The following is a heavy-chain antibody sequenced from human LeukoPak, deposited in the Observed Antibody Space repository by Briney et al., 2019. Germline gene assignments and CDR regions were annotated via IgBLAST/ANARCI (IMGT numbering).Heavy chain of an antibody. CDR2: IYSGGGT. Sequence: GGSLRLSCAASEFTVSSNYMSWVRQAPGKGLEWVSTIYSGGGTYYADSVKGRFTISRDNSRNTLYLQMNSLRAEDTALYYCATLPTWGQGTLVTVSS. V-gene: IGHV3-53*05. CDR3: ATLPT. J-gene: IGHJ4*02. D-gene: IGHD4-17*01. CDR1: EFTVSSNY.